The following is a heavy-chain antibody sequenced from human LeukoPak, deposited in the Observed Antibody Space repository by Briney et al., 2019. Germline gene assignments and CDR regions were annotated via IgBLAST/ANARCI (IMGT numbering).Heavy chain of an antibody. CDR1: GGSISSSNW. CDR3: ARHEGSCPGGFDY. J-gene: IGHJ4*02. CDR2: INHSGST. D-gene: IGHD1-26*01. Sequence: PSETLSLTCAVSGGSISSSNWWSWVRQPPGKGLEWIGEINHSGSTNYNPSLKSRVTISVDTSKNQFSLKLSSVTAADTAVYYCARHEGSCPGGFDYWGQGTLVTVSS. V-gene: IGHV4-4*02.